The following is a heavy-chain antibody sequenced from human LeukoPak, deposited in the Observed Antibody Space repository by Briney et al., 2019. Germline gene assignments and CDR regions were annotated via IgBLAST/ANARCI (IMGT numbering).Heavy chain of an antibody. D-gene: IGHD6-19*01. CDR2: IYNSGGT. J-gene: IGHJ4*02. CDR3: ARDLGYISGWYDY. CDR1: GGSISSYY. V-gene: IGHV4-59*01. Sequence: SETLSLTCTVSGGSISSYYWSWIRQPPGEGLVGIGYIYNSGGTSYSPSLKSRVTMSVDTSKNQFSLKLSCVTAADTAVYYCARDLGYISGWYDYWGQGTLVTGPS.